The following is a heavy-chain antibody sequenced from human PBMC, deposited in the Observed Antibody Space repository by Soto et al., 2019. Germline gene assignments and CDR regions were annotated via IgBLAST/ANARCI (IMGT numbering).Heavy chain of an antibody. CDR3: TRDYQQLVPSYHGMDV. CDR2: IRSKAYGGTT. D-gene: IGHD6-13*01. Sequence: GGSLRLSGTASGFTFGDYSMSWFRQAPWKGLEWVGFIRSKAYGGTTEYAASVKGRFTISRDDSKSIAYLQMNSLKTEDTAVYYCTRDYQQLVPSYHGMDVWGQGTKVNVS. CDR1: GFTFGDYS. J-gene: IGHJ6*02. V-gene: IGHV3-49*03.